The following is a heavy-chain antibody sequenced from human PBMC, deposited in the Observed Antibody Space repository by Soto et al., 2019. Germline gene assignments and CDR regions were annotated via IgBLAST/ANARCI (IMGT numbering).Heavy chain of an antibody. J-gene: IGHJ4*02. D-gene: IGHD1-26*01. CDR2: ISGYNGNT. V-gene: IGHV1-18*01. Sequence: QVQLVQSGAEVKKPGASVKVSCKASGYTFTSYGISWVRQAPGQGLEWMGWISGYNGNTKYAQKLQGRVTMTTDTATSKASMELRSLRSDDTAVYYCARDLGGQIVDYWGQGTLVTVSS. CDR1: GYTFTSYG. CDR3: ARDLGGQIVDY.